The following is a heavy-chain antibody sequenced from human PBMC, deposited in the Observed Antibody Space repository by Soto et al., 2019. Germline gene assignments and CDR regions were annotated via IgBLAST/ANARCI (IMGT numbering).Heavy chain of an antibody. CDR3: VRGVGAANCFDY. CDR1: GFTFSSYW. Sequence: EVQLVDSGGDLVQPGGSLRLSCAASGFTFSSYWMHWVRQAPGKGLVWVSRINSDGSATNYADSVKGRFTISRDNAKNTLYLQMNSLRAEDTAMYFCVRGVGAANCFDYWGQGALVTVSS. J-gene: IGHJ4*02. V-gene: IGHV3-74*01. D-gene: IGHD1-26*01. CDR2: INSDGSAT.